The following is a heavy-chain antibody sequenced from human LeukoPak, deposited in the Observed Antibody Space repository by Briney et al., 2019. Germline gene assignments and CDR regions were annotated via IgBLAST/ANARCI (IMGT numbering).Heavy chain of an antibody. CDR2: ISSDSNII. CDR3: ARTFDY. Sequence: GSLRLSCAASGFAFSSSSMNWVRQAPGKGLEWISYISSDSNIIYYADSVKGRFTISRDNAKNALYLQMNSLRAEDTAVYYCARTFDYWGQGTLVTVSS. CDR1: GFAFSSSS. J-gene: IGHJ4*02. V-gene: IGHV3-48*04.